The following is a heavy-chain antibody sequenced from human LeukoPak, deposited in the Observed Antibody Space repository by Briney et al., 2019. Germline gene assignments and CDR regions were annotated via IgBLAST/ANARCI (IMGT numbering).Heavy chain of an antibody. J-gene: IGHJ4*02. D-gene: IGHD3-22*01. CDR1: GGTFSSYA. Sequence: SVKVSCKASGGTFSSYAISWVRQAPGQGLEGMGGIIPIFGTANYAQKFQGRVTITTDESTSTAYMELSSLRSEDTAVYYCAAGDSSGYYTDYWGQGTLVTVSS. V-gene: IGHV1-69*05. CDR3: AAGDSSGYYTDY. CDR2: IIPIFGTA.